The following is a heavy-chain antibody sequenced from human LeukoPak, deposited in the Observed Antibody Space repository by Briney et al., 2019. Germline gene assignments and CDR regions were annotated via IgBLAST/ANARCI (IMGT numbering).Heavy chain of an antibody. Sequence: ASVKVSCKVSGYTLTELSMHWVRQAPGKGLEWMGGFDPEDGETIYAQKFQGRVTMTEDTSTDTAYMELSSLRSEDTAVYYCATDRSYPYYMDVWGKGTTVTVSS. CDR3: ATDRSYPYYMDV. J-gene: IGHJ6*03. V-gene: IGHV1-24*01. D-gene: IGHD6-6*01. CDR1: GYTLTELS. CDR2: FDPEDGET.